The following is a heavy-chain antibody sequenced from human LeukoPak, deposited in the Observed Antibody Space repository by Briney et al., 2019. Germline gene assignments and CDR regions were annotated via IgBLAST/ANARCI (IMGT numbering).Heavy chain of an antibody. CDR2: INHSGST. Sequence: SETLSLTCAVYGGSFSGYYWSWIRQPPGKGLEWIGEINHSGSTNYNPSLKSRVTISVDTSKNQFSLKLSSVTAADTAVYYCARDCGGDCLGGAFDIWGQGTMVTVSS. J-gene: IGHJ3*02. CDR3: ARDCGGDCLGGAFDI. D-gene: IGHD2-21*02. V-gene: IGHV4-34*01. CDR1: GGSFSGYY.